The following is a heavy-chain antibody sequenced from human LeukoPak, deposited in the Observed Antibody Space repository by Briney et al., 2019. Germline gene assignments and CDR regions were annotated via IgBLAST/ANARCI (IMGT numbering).Heavy chain of an antibody. CDR3: ARGGLYSSGWSNWFDP. J-gene: IGHJ5*02. Sequence: PGGSLRLSCAASGFTFSSYGMYWVRQAPGKGLEWVAVISYDGSNKYYADSVKGRFTISRDNSKSTLYLQMNSLRAEDTAVYYCARGGLYSSGWSNWFDPWGQGTLVTVSS. D-gene: IGHD6-19*01. CDR1: GFTFSSYG. V-gene: IGHV3-30*03. CDR2: ISYDGSNK.